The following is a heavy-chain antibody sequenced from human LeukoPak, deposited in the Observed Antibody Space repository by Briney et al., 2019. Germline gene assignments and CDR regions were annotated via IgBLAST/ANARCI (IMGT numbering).Heavy chain of an antibody. CDR3: ARGRVSSSTWYNTYYYYFYMDV. D-gene: IGHD1-1*01. V-gene: IGHV4-59*01. Sequence: SETLSLTCSVSDDSITMYYWTWIRQPPGKGLEWIGYVDHTGSTNFNPSLNGRVSISRDTTKNLFSLRLRSVTAADTAVYFCARGRVSSSTWYNTYYYYFYMDVWGKGTTVTVSS. CDR1: DDSITMYY. CDR2: VDHTGST. J-gene: IGHJ6*03.